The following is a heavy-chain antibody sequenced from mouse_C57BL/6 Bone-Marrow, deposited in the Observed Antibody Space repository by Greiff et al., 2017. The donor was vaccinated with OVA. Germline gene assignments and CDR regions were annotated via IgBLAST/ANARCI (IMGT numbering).Heavy chain of an antibody. CDR2: LYPGGGYT. CDR1: GYTFTNYW. CDR3: ASGALRYFDY. J-gene: IGHJ2*01. Sequence: QVQLKQSGAELVRPGTSVKMSCKASGYTFTNYWIGWAKQRPGHGLEWIGDLYPGGGYTNYNEKFKGKATLTADKSSSRAYMQFSSLTSEDSAIYYCASGALRYFDYWGQGTTLTVSS. V-gene: IGHV1-63*01.